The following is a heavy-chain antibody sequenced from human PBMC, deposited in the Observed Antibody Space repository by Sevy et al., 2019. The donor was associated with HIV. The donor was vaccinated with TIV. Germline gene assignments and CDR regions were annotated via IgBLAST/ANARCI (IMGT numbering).Heavy chain of an antibody. CDR1: GYSFTTSW. V-gene: IGHV5-51*01. Sequence: GESLKISCKASGYSFTTSWIGWVRQMPGKGLEWMGIIFPADSDTRYSPSCQGQVTISADNSFSPVYLQWSSLKASDTAMYYCARARGIPHFYYGMDLWGQGTTVTVSS. CDR3: ARARGIPHFYYGMDL. J-gene: IGHJ6*02. D-gene: IGHD1-26*01. CDR2: IFPADSDT.